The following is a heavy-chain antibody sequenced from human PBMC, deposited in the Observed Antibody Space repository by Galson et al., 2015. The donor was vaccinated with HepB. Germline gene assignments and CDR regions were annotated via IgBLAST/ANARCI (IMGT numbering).Heavy chain of an antibody. J-gene: IGHJ6*02. V-gene: IGHV1-18*04. CDR2: TSAYDGNT. CDR1: GYTFTSYG. Sequence: SVKVSCKASGYTFTSYGISWVRQAPGQGLEWMGWTSAYDGNTNYAQKVQGRVTMTTDTSTSTAYMELRSLRSDDTAVYYCARGGGYCSSSSCPLRDYYYYYGMDVWGQGTTVTVSS. D-gene: IGHD2-2*01. CDR3: ARGGGYCSSSSCPLRDYYYYYGMDV.